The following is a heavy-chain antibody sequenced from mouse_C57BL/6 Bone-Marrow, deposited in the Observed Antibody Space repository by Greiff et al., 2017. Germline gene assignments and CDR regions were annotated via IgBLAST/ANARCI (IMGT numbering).Heavy chain of an antibody. Sequence: EVKVEESGGDLVKPGGSLKLSCAASGFTFSSYGMSWVRQTPDKRLEWVATISDGGSYNYNPDNVKGRFTISRDNAKKNLYLQMSHPKSEDTAMDYCARGRYSNFYFDYWGQGTTLTVSS. CDR3: ARGRYSNFYFDY. CDR2: ISDGGSYN. CDR1: GFTFSSYG. D-gene: IGHD2-5*01. V-gene: IGHV5-4*03. J-gene: IGHJ2*01.